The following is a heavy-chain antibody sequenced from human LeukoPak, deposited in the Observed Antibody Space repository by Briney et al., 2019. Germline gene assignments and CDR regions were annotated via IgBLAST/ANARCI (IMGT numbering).Heavy chain of an antibody. CDR3: AGYNQHVPIDI. CDR2: INPRDGTT. Sequence: ASVKISCKASGHTFTDYYTHWVRQAPGQGLDWMGIINPRDGTTNYTQKFQGRVTMTRDTSTNTVYMELSGLKSEDTAVYYCAGYNQHVPIDIRGQGTMVTVSS. J-gene: IGHJ3*02. V-gene: IGHV1-46*01. D-gene: IGHD3-10*01. CDR1: GHTFTDYY.